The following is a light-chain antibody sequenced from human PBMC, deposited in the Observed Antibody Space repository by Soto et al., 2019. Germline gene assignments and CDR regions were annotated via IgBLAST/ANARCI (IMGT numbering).Light chain of an antibody. J-gene: IGKJ1*01. CDR1: QSISSW. Sequence: DIQITQSPSTLSASVGDRVTITCRASQSISSWLAWYQQKPGKAPKLLIYDASSLESGVPSRFSGSGSGTEFTLTIRSLQPDDFATYYCLQYDTYSRTFGQGTKVDIK. V-gene: IGKV1-5*01. CDR3: LQYDTYSRT. CDR2: DAS.